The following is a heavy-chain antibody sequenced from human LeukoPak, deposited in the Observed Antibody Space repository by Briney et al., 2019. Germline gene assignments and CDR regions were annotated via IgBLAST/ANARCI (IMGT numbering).Heavy chain of an antibody. CDR3: ATRYYDFWSGHYEEDY. CDR2: INHSGST. CDR1: GGSFSGYY. D-gene: IGHD3-3*01. Sequence: SETLSLTCAVYGGSFSGYYWSWIRQPPGKGLEWIGEINHSGSTNYNPSLKSRVTMSVDTSKNQFSLKLSSVTAADTAVYYCATRYYDFWSGHYEEDYWGQGTLVTVSS. V-gene: IGHV4-34*01. J-gene: IGHJ4*02.